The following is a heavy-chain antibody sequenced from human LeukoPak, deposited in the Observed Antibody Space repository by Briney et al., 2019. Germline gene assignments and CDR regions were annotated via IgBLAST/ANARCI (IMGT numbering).Heavy chain of an antibody. D-gene: IGHD2-2*01. CDR1: GSSFTSYW. V-gene: IGHV5-10-1*01. Sequence: GESLKISCKGSGSSFTSYWISWVRQMPGKGLEWMGRIDPSDSYTNYSPSFQGHVTISADKSISTAYLQWSSLKASDTAMYYCARLTVVVPAAHYYYYGMDVWGKGTTVTVSS. J-gene: IGHJ6*04. CDR2: IDPSDSYT. CDR3: ARLTVVVPAAHYYYYGMDV.